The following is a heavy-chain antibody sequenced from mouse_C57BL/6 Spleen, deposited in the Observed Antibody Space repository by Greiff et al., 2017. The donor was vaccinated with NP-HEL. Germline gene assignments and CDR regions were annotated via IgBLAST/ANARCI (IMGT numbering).Heavy chain of an antibody. D-gene: IGHD1-1*01. J-gene: IGHJ2*01. CDR3: TKELTTVVEEDY. V-gene: IGHV1-5*01. CDR1: GYTFSSYW. Sequence: VQLQQSGTVLARPGASVKMSCKTSGYTFSSYWMHWVKQRPGQGLEWIGASYPGNSDTSYNQKFKGKAKLTAVTSASTAYMELSSLTNEDSAVYYCTKELTTVVEEDYWGQGTTLTVSS. CDR2: SYPGNSDT.